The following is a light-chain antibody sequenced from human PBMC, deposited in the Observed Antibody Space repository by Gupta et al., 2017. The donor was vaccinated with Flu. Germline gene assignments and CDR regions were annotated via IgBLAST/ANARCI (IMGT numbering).Light chain of an antibody. CDR1: SGSVSTSYY. J-gene: IGLJ3*02. Sequence: QTVVTQAPSFSVSPGGTVTPTCGFSSGSVSTSYYPSWYQQTPGQAPRTLIYSTNTRSSGVPDRFSGSILGNKAALTITGAQADDESDYYCVLYMGSGISVFGGGTKLTVL. CDR2: STN. CDR3: VLYMGSGISV. V-gene: IGLV8-61*01.